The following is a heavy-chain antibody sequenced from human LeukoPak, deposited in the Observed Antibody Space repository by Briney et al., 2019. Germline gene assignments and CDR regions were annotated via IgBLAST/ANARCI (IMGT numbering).Heavy chain of an antibody. CDR2: ISSSGSTI. CDR3: AGDSKGPYCSSTSCYLWGGAFDI. D-gene: IGHD2-2*01. V-gene: IGHV3-11*04. CDR1: GFTFSDYY. J-gene: IGHJ3*02. Sequence: GGSLRLSCAASGFTFSDYYMSWIRQAPGKGLEWVSYISSSGSTIYYADSVKGRFTISRDNAKNSLYLQMNSLRAEDTAVYYCAGDSKGPYCSSTSCYLWGGAFDIWGQGTMVTVSS.